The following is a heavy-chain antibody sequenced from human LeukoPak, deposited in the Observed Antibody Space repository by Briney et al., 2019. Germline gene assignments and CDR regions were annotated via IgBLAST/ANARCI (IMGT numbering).Heavy chain of an antibody. CDR3: ARLAGTGTTGSYQAYYYYYMDV. D-gene: IGHD3-10*01. V-gene: IGHV4-39*07. CDR1: GGSINSSSYY. J-gene: IGHJ6*03. CDR2: INHSGST. Sequence: SETLSLTCTVSGGSINSSSYYWSWIRQPPGKGLEWIGEINHSGSTNYNPSLKSRVTISVDTSKNQFSLKLSSVTAADTAVYYCARLAGTGTTGSYQAYYYYYMDVWGKGTTVTVSS.